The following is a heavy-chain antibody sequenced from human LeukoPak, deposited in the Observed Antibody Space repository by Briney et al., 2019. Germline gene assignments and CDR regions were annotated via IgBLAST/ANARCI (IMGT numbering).Heavy chain of an antibody. CDR1: GGSISSSSYY. Sequence: SETLSLTCTVSGGSISSSSYYWGWIRQPPGKGPEWIGSIYYSGSTYYNPSLKRRVAISVDTSKNQFSLKLGSVTAADTAVYYSARHYLWYGREFVVVPAASLSDYWGQGTLVTVSS. J-gene: IGHJ4*02. D-gene: IGHD2-2*01. V-gene: IGHV4-39*01. CDR3: ARHYLWYGREFVVVPAASLSDY. CDR2: IYYSGST.